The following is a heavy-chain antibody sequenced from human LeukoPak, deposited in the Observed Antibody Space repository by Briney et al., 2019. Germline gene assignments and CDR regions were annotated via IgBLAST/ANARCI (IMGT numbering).Heavy chain of an antibody. J-gene: IGHJ4*02. V-gene: IGHV4-34*01. Sequence: SETLSLTCAVYGGSFSGYYWSWIRQPPGKGLEWIGEINHSGSTNYNPSLKSRVTISVDTSENQFSLKLSSVTAADTAVYYCARDGSGSYYSGYYFDYWGQGTLVTVSS. D-gene: IGHD3-10*01. CDR1: GGSFSGYY. CDR3: ARDGSGSYYSGYYFDY. CDR2: INHSGST.